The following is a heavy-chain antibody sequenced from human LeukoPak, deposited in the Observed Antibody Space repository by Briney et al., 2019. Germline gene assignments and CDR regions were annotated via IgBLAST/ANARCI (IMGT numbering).Heavy chain of an antibody. CDR3: ARHVEEKGMDV. Sequence: PSETLSLTCTVPGGSISSYYWSWIRQPPGKGLEWIGYIYYSGSTDYNSSLKSRVTISIDTSKKQFSLRLSSVTAADTAVYYCARHVEEKGMDVWGQGTTVTVSS. J-gene: IGHJ6*02. V-gene: IGHV4-59*08. CDR1: GGSISSYY. CDR2: IYYSGST. D-gene: IGHD5-24*01.